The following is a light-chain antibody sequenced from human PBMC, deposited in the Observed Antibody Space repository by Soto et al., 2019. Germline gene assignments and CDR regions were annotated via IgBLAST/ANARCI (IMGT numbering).Light chain of an antibody. J-gene: IGKJ4*01. CDR2: GAS. CDR1: QSVSSSY. CDR3: QQYGSSPRIT. Sequence: EIVLTQSPGTLSLSPGERDTLSCRASQSVSSSYLAWYQQKPGQAPRLLIYGASSRATGIPDRFSGSGSGTDFTLTISRLEPEDFAVYYCQQYGSSPRITFGGGTKVEIK. V-gene: IGKV3-20*01.